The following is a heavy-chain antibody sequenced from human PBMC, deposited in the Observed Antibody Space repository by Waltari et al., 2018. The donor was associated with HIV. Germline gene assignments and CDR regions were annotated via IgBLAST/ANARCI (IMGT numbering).Heavy chain of an antibody. CDR2: ISWNNGTI. CDR1: GLPFDAYP. CDR3: AKDKRSCYGGNSVWYFDL. Sequence: EVQLVASGGGLVQHGRSLRLSCLAPGLPFDAYPTHSVLQAPGRGREWVSGISWNNGTIGYADSVKGRFTISRDNAKNSLYLQMNSLRAEDTALYYCAKDKRSCYGGNSVWYFDLWGRGTLVTVSS. D-gene: IGHD4-17*01. V-gene: IGHV3-9*01. J-gene: IGHJ2*01.